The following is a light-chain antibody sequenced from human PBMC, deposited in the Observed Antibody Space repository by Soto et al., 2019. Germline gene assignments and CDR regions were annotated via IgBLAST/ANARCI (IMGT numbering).Light chain of an antibody. J-gene: IGKJ1*01. Sequence: EIVLTQSPGTLSLSPGERATLSCRASQSVSSSYLAWYQQKPGQAPRLLIYGASSRATGIPARFSGSGSGTDFTLTISRLEPEDFAVYYCQQYGSSPETFGQGTKAEIK. CDR2: GAS. V-gene: IGKV3-20*01. CDR3: QQYGSSPET. CDR1: QSVSSSY.